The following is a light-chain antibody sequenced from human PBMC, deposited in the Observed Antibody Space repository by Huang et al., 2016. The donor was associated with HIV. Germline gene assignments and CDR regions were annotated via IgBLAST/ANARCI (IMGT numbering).Light chain of an antibody. V-gene: IGKV3-11*01. Sequence: PGERATLTCRASQSVNSYLAWYQQKPGQAPRLLIYDVSNRATGIPARFSGSGSGTDFTLTISSLEPEDFAVYYCQQRSSWPLLTFGGGTKVEIK. CDR2: DVS. CDR1: QSVNSY. J-gene: IGKJ4*01. CDR3: QQRSSWPLLT.